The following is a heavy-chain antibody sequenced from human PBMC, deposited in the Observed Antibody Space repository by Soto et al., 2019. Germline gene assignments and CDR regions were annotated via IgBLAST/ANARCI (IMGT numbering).Heavy chain of an antibody. CDR1: GFTDYY. Sequence: QVQLVQSGTEVRKPGASVKVSCKASGFTDYYIHWVRQAPGQGLEWMGWVNPSSGGTNYAQKFQGRVAMTRDTFISTAYMELSSLRSEDTAVYYCARRPVNGGNPPGAFDIWGQGTMVTVSS. J-gene: IGHJ3*02. D-gene: IGHD2-15*01. CDR3: ARRPVNGGNPPGAFDI. V-gene: IGHV1-2*02. CDR2: VNPSSGGT.